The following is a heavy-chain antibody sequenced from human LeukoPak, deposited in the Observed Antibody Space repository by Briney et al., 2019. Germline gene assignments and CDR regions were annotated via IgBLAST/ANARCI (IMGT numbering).Heavy chain of an antibody. CDR2: ISGYGANT. CDR3: AKRCIANTGPFDH. Sequence: GGSLRLSCAASGLTFSSYAMSWVRQAPGQGLEWVSGISGYGANTYYADSVKGRFTISRDNSKSTVSLQMNSLRAEDTAVYYCAKRCIANTGPFDHWGQGTLVTVSS. D-gene: IGHD2-21*01. CDR1: GLTFSSYA. V-gene: IGHV3-23*01. J-gene: IGHJ4*02.